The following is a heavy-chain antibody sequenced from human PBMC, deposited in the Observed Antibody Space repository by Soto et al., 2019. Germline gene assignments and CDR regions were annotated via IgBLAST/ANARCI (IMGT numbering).Heavy chain of an antibody. D-gene: IGHD3-22*01. V-gene: IGHV3-23*01. Sequence: GGSLRLSCAASGFTFSSCAMSWVRQAPGMGLEWVSAIGASGSTTYYADSMKGRFTISRDNSKKTLYLQVNSLRAEDTAVYFCARDDYDSSGYYYVDYWGQGTLVTVSS. CDR3: ARDDYDSSGYYYVDY. CDR2: IGASGSTT. J-gene: IGHJ4*02. CDR1: GFTFSSCA.